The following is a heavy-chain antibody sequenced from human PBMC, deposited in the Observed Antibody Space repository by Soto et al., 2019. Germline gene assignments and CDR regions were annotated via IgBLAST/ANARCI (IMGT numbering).Heavy chain of an antibody. CDR3: ARSVDYYDSSGPTGFDY. D-gene: IGHD3-22*01. V-gene: IGHV1-69*13. CDR1: GYTFTSYD. Sequence: ASVKVSCKASGYTFTSYDINWVRQATGQGLEWMGWIIPIFGTANYAQKFQGRVTITADESTSTAYMELSSLRSEDTAVYYCARSVDYYDSSGPTGFDYWGQGTLVTVSS. J-gene: IGHJ4*02. CDR2: IIPIFGTA.